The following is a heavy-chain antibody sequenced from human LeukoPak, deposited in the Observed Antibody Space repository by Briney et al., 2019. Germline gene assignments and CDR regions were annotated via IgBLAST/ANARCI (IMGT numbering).Heavy chain of an antibody. CDR3: ASTYSYGSYWFDP. Sequence: GESLKISCKGSGYSFTSYWIGWVRQMPGKGLEWMGIIYPGDSDTRYSPSFQGQVTISAGKSISTAYLQWSSLKASDTAMYYCASTYSYGSYWFDPWGQGTLVTVSS. CDR1: GYSFTSYW. CDR2: IYPGDSDT. J-gene: IGHJ5*02. V-gene: IGHV5-51*01. D-gene: IGHD5-18*01.